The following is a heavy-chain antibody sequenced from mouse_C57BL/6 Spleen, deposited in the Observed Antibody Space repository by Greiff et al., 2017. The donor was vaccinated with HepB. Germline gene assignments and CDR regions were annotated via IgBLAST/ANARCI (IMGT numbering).Heavy chain of an antibody. CDR3: ARDRDPYFDV. Sequence: EVQLQESEGGLVQPGSSMKLSCTASGFTFSDYYMAWVRQVPEKGLEWVANINYDGSSTYYLDSLKSRFIISRDNAKNILYLQMSSLKSEDTATYYCARDRDPYFDVWGTGTTVTVSS. CDR1: GFTFSDYY. D-gene: IGHD3-1*01. CDR2: INYDGSST. J-gene: IGHJ1*03. V-gene: IGHV5-16*01.